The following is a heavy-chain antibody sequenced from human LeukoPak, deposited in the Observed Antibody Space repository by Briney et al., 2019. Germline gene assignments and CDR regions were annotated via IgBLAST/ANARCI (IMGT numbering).Heavy chain of an antibody. CDR1: GYTFITYY. V-gene: IGHV1-46*01. Sequence: ASVKVSCKASGYTFITYYIHWVRQAPGQGLEWIGIINPSGGNTNYGQKFQGRVTMTRDTSTSTVYMDLSTLRPEDTAVYYCASAADGIYALDIWGQGTIITVSA. D-gene: IGHD6-13*01. CDR2: INPSGGNT. J-gene: IGHJ3*02. CDR3: ASAADGIYALDI.